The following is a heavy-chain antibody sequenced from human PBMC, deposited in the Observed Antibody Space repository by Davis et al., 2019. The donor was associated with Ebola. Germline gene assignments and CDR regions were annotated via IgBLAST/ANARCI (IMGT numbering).Heavy chain of an antibody. CDR1: GFTFIDYA. V-gene: IGHV3-21*06. J-gene: IGHJ4*02. CDR2: ISSSSTSR. CDR3: AKDYLDY. Sequence: GGSLRLSCLASGFTFIDYAMHWVRQAPGKGLEWVSSISSSSTSRYYVDSVKGRFTISRDNAKNSLYLQMNSLRAEDTAVYYCAKDYLDYWGQGTLVTVSS.